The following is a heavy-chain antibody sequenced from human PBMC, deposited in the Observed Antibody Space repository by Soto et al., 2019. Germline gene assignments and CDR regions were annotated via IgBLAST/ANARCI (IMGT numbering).Heavy chain of an antibody. V-gene: IGHV6-1*01. CDR1: GDSVSSNSAA. CDR2: TYYRSKWYN. CDR3: ARGLERKQWLVDPCYYSYGMDI. D-gene: IGHD6-19*01. Sequence: PSQTLSLTCAISGDSVSSNSAAWNWIRQSPSRGLEWLGRTYYRSKWYNDYAVSVKSRITINPDTSKNQFSLQLNSVTPEDTAVYYCARGLERKQWLVDPCYYSYGMDIWGQGTTVTVSS. J-gene: IGHJ6*02.